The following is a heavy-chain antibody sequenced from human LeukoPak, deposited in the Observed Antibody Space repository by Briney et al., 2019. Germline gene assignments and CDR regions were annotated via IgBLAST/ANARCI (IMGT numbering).Heavy chain of an antibody. CDR1: GGSISSYY. Sequence: SETLSLTCTVPGGSISSYYWSWIRQPPGKGLEWIAYISDMGSINYNPSLKSRVTISLDTSKNQFSLKLSSVTAADTAVYYCAGHHPRNTVDFWGQGTLVTVSS. J-gene: IGHJ4*02. CDR3: AGHHPRNTVDF. D-gene: IGHD2-8*02. CDR2: ISDMGSI. V-gene: IGHV4-59*08.